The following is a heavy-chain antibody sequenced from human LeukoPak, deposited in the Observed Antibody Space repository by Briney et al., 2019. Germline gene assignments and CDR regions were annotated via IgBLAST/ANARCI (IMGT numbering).Heavy chain of an antibody. V-gene: IGHV3-23*01. D-gene: IGHD1-14*01. J-gene: IGHJ4*02. CDR2: LSGSGSSI. CDR1: GFTFSSYA. CDR3: ARYNTGSVDY. Sequence: PGGSLRLSCAASGFTFSSYAMSWVCQAAGKGLEWVSGLSGSGSSIYYADSVKGRFTISRDNSKNTLYLQMDSLRAEDTAVYYCARYNTGSVDYWGQGTLVTVSS.